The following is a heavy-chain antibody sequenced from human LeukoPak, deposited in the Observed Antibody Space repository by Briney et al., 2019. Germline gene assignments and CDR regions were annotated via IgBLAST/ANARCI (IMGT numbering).Heavy chain of an antibody. D-gene: IGHD7-27*01. J-gene: IGHJ6*02. CDR1: GGSFRGYY. CDR3: ASGVELGYYYYGMDV. Sequence: PSETLSLTCAVYGGSFRGYYWSWIRQPPGKGLEWIGEIDHRGSTNYNPSLKSRVTISVDTSKNQFSLKLSSVTAADTAVYYCASGVELGYYYYGMDVWGQGTTVTVSS. V-gene: IGHV4-34*01. CDR2: IDHRGST.